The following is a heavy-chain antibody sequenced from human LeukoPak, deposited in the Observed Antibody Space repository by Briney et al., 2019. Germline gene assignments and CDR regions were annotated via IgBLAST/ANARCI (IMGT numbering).Heavy chain of an antibody. CDR2: INYSGST. V-gene: IGHV4-59*01. D-gene: IGHD5-24*01. CDR3: TQRWLHFDC. Sequence: SETLSLTCFVSGGSISTYYWSWIRQPPGKGLEWIGYINYSGSTNYNPSLKSRITMSLDTSKNQLSLKLSSVTAADTAVYAATQRWLHFDCWGQGALVNVSP. J-gene: IGHJ4*02. CDR1: GGSISTYY.